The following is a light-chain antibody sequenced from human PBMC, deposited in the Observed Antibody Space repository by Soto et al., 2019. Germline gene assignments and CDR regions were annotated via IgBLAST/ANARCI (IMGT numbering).Light chain of an antibody. Sequence: EIVMTQSPLSLPVTPGEPASISCRSIESLLHANGYDYLDWYVQKPGQSPQLLIYFGSNRASGVPDRFRGSGSGTLFTLKISRVEAEDVGIYYCMQALQTPPTFGGGTKVDI. CDR2: FGS. CDR1: ESLLHANGYDY. J-gene: IGKJ4*01. V-gene: IGKV2-28*01. CDR3: MQALQTPPT.